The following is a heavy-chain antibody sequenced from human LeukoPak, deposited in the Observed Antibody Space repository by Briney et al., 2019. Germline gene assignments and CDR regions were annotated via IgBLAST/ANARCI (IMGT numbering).Heavy chain of an antibody. CDR1: GGTFNNYA. Sequence: SVKVSFKTSGGTFNNYAISWVRQAPGQGLEWMGRVVPMFGIRNYPQTFRGRVNITADKATNTVCMELRSLRAEDTAIYYCATEPSRSYSFDHLDFWGLGTPVTVSS. D-gene: IGHD5-12*01. J-gene: IGHJ4*02. V-gene: IGHV1-69*04. CDR2: VVPMFGIR. CDR3: ATEPSRSYSFDHLDF.